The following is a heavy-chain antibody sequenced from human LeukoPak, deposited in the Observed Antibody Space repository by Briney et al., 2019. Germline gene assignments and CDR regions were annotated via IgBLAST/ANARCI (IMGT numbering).Heavy chain of an antibody. CDR1: GFTFSSYA. CDR3: SRDGSSSDWSAFDI. J-gene: IGHJ3*02. V-gene: IGHV3-64*01. D-gene: IGHD6-19*01. CDR2: ISSNGGST. Sequence: GGSLRLSCAASGFTFSSYAMHWVRQAPGKGLEYVSAISSNGGSTYYANSVKGRFTISRDDSKNSLYLQMNSLKTEDTAVYYCSRDGSSSDWSAFDIWGQGTMVTVSS.